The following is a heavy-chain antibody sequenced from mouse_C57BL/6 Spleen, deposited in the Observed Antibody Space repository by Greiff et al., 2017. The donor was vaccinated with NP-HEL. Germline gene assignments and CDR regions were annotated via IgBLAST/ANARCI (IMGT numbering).Heavy chain of an antibody. V-gene: IGHV1-50*01. CDR3: ARRTLGRFDY. J-gene: IGHJ2*01. Sequence: QVQLQQPGAELVKPGASVKLSCKASGYTFTSYWMQWVKQRPGQGLEWIGEIDPSDSYTNYNQKFKGQATLTVHTSSSTAYMQLSSLTSEDSAVYYCARRTLGRFDYWGQGTTLTVSS. D-gene: IGHD1-1*01. CDR1: GYTFTSYW. CDR2: IDPSDSYT.